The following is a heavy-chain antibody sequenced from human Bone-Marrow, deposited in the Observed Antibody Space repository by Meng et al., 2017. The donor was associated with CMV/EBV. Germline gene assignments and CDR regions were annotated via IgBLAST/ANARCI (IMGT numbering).Heavy chain of an antibody. D-gene: IGHD2-2*02. CDR2: ISWDGGST. CDR3: AKDSTGVYCSSTSCYKGGHGMAV. J-gene: IGHJ6*01. Sequence: GGSLRLSCAASGFIFDDYTMHWVRQAPGKGLEWVSLISWDGGSTYYADSVKGRFTISRDNSKNSLYLQMNSLRTEDTALYYCAKDSTGVYCSSTSCYKGGHGMAVWGQGNTVTGSS. CDR1: GFIFDDYT. V-gene: IGHV3-43*01.